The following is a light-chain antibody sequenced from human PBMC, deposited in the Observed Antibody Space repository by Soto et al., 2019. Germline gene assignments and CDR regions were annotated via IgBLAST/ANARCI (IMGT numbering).Light chain of an antibody. CDR2: GAS. Sequence: EIVLTQSPGTLSLSPGERATLSCRASQSVSSSYLAWYQQKPGQAPRLLIYGASSRATGIPDRFSGSVSGTDFTLNISRLEPEDFAVYYCQQYGSSPYMYTFGQGTKLEIK. J-gene: IGKJ2*01. CDR3: QQYGSSPYMYT. CDR1: QSVSSSY. V-gene: IGKV3-20*01.